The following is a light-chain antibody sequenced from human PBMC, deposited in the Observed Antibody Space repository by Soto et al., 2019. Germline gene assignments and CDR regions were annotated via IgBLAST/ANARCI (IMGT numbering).Light chain of an antibody. CDR3: QQYGISSYT. CDR2: AAS. Sequence: EIVLTQSPGTLSLSPGERATLSCRASPSISSSYLAWYQQKPGQAPRLLIYAASSRATCIPDMFSGSGSGTDFTLTISRLEPEDFAVYYCQQYGISSYTFGQGTQWESK. V-gene: IGKV3-20*01. J-gene: IGKJ2*01. CDR1: PSISSSY.